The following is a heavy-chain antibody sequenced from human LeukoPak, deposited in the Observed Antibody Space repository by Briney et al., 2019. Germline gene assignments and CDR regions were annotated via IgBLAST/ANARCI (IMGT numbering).Heavy chain of an antibody. CDR1: GFTLSSYD. CDR3: ARDPRGEWLIDAFDI. Sequence: GGSLRLSCAASGFTLSSYDMHWVRQAPGKGLEWVAVISYDGSNKYYADSVKGRFTISRDNSKNTLFLQMNSLRAEDTAVYYCARDPRGEWLIDAFDIWGQGTMVTVSS. V-gene: IGHV3-30*03. J-gene: IGHJ3*02. CDR2: ISYDGSNK. D-gene: IGHD6-19*01.